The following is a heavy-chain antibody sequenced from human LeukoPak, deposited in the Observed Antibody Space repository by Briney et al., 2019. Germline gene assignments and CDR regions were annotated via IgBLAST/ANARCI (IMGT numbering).Heavy chain of an antibody. CDR2: IYYSGST. V-gene: IGHV4-59*01. Sequence: SETLSLTCTVSGGSISSYHWSWIRQPPGKGLEWIGYIYYSGSTNYNPSLKSRVTISVDTSKNQFSLKLSPVTAADTAVYYCAREAYRGGDCYSGFDYWGQGTLVTVSS. CDR3: AREAYRGGDCYSGFDY. CDR1: GGSISSYH. D-gene: IGHD2-21*02. J-gene: IGHJ4*02.